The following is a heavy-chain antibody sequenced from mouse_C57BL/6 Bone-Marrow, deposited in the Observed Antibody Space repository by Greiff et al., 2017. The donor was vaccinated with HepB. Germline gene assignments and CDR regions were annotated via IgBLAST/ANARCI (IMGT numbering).Heavy chain of an antibody. CDR3: ARHYGYDRGFAY. CDR2: IDPSDSYT. CDR1: GYTFTSYW. V-gene: IGHV1-69*01. D-gene: IGHD2-2*01. J-gene: IGHJ3*01. Sequence: VQLQQPGAELVMPGASVKLSCKASGYTFTSYWMHWVKQRPGQGLEWIGEIDPSDSYTNYNQKFKGQSTLTVDKSSSTAYMQLSSLTSEDSAVYYCARHYGYDRGFAYWGQGTLVTVSA.